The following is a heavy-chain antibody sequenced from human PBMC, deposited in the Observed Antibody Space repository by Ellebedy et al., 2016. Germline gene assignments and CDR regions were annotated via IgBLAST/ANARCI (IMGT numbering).Heavy chain of an antibody. CDR3: AKGTMDYLYH. Sequence: SLKISXATSGFTFDDYALHWVRQVPGKGLEWVSGISWNSAAIGYGEAVKGRFTISRDSAKNYLYLQMSSLRVEDTALYFCAKGTMDYLYHWGQGTLVTVSS. CDR1: GFTFDDYA. CDR2: ISWNSAAI. D-gene: IGHD3-10*01. J-gene: IGHJ4*02. V-gene: IGHV3-9*01.